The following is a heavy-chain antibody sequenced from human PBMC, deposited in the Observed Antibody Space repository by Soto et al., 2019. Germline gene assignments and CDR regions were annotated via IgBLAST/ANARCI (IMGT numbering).Heavy chain of an antibody. CDR3: AREGSYKNYYYYGMDV. V-gene: IGHV4-59*01. Sequence: SETLSLTCTVSGGSIISYYWSWIRQPPWKGLEWIGYIYYSGSTNYNPSLKSRVTISVDTSKNQFSLKLSSVTAADTAVYYCAREGSYKNYYYYGMDVWGQGTTVTVSS. CDR2: IYYSGST. J-gene: IGHJ6*02. CDR1: GGSIISYY. D-gene: IGHD2-15*01.